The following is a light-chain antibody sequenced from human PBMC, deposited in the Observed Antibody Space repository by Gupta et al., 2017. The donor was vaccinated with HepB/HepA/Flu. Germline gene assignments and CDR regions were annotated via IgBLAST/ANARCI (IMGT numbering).Light chain of an antibody. J-gene: IGLJ3*02. CDR2: DVS. CDR3: TSYTSSSTLV. V-gene: IGLV2-14*03. CDR1: SSDVGSYKY. Sequence: SALPQPASVSGSPGPSITISCTGTSSDVGSYKYVSWYQQHPGKAPKLIIFDVSERPSGVSNRFSGSKSGNTAFLTISGLQAEDEADYYCTSYTSSSTLVFGGGTKLTVL.